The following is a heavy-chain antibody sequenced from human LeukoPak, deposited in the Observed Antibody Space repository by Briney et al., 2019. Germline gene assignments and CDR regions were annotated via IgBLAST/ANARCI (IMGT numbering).Heavy chain of an antibody. J-gene: IGHJ4*02. CDR2: IRYGGSNK. D-gene: IGHD6-19*01. CDR3: ASFSVALPYYFDY. V-gene: IGHV3-30*02. CDR1: GFTFSSYG. Sequence: GGSLTLPCAASGFTFSSYGMHWLRQAPGKGLEWVTFIRYGGSNKYYADSVKGRFTISRDNSKNTLYLQMNSLRAGDTAVYYCASFSVALPYYFDYWGQGTLVTVSS.